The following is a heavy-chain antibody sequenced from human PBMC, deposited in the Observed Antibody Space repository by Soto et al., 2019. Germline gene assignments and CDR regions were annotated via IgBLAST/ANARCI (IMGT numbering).Heavy chain of an antibody. Sequence: ASVKVSCKASGYTFTGYYMHWVRQAPGQGLEWMGWINPNSGGTNYAQKFQGWVTMTRDTSISTAYMELSRLRSDDTAVYYCARGQEWYGTNWFDPWGQGTLVTVSS. CDR2: INPNSGGT. J-gene: IGHJ5*02. CDR3: ARGQEWYGTNWFDP. D-gene: IGHD3-3*01. CDR1: GYTFTGYY. V-gene: IGHV1-2*04.